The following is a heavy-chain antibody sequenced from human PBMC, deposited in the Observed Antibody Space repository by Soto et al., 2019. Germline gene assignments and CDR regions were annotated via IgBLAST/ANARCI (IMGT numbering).Heavy chain of an antibody. D-gene: IGHD3-10*01. CDR1: GGTFNSYG. Sequence: QDHLAQSGAEVKKPGSSVTVSCKASGGTFNSYGISWVRQAPGQGLDWMGVIIPLYGTVNYAQKFQGRVSIAADKFTSTGYMDLSSLRSDDTAVYYCARVRVIRGVIPSHFGLWGQGTLVTVSS. V-gene: IGHV1-69*06. J-gene: IGHJ4*02. CDR2: IIPLYGTV. CDR3: ARVRVIRGVIPSHFGL.